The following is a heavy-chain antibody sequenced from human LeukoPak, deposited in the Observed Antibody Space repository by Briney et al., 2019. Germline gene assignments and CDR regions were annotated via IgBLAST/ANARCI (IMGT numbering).Heavy chain of an antibody. J-gene: IGHJ5*02. CDR2: ILGSGGST. Sequence: QPGASLRLSCAASGFTFSNYAMSWVRQAPGKGLEWVSAILGSGGSTYYAASVKGRFTISRDNSKNTLYLQMNSLRAEDTALYYCAKAPSSALFRALFDPWGQGTLVTVSS. CDR3: AKAPSSALFRALFDP. D-gene: IGHD6-19*01. V-gene: IGHV3-23*01. CDR1: GFTFSNYA.